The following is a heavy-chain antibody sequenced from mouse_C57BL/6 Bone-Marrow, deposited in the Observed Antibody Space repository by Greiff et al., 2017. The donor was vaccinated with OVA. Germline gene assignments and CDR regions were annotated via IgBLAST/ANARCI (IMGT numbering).Heavy chain of an antibody. CDR1: GFTFSSYG. Sequence: VQLKESGGGLVQPGESLKLSCAASGFTFSSYGMSWVRQTPDKRLEWVATISSGGSYTYYPDSVKGRFTISRDNAKNTLYLQMSSLKSEDTAMYYCARHGTGYWGQGTTLTVSS. J-gene: IGHJ2*01. V-gene: IGHV5-6*01. CDR3: ARHGTGY. CDR2: ISSGGSYT.